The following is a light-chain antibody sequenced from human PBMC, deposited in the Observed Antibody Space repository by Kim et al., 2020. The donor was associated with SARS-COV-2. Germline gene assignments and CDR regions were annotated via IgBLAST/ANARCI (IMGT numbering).Light chain of an antibody. J-gene: IGKJ4*01. CDR3: QYYTSSFT. CDR2: AAS. V-gene: IGKV3-20*01. Sequence: EIVLTQSPGTLSFSPGERATLSCRASQSISSSYLAWYQHKPGQAPKLLIYAASSRATGIPDRFSGSGSGTDFTLTISRLEPEDFAVYYCQYYTSSFTFGGGTKVDI. CDR1: QSISSSY.